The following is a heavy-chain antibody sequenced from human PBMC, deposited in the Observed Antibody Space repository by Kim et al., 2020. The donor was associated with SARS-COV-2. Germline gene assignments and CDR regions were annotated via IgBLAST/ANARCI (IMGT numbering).Heavy chain of an antibody. J-gene: IGHJ6*02. Sequence: KGRFTISRDNAKNTLYLQMNSLRAEDTAVYYCARVRLWFGELNYYYGMDVWGQGTTVTVSS. CDR3: ARVRLWFGELNYYYGMDV. V-gene: IGHV3-74*01. D-gene: IGHD3-10*01.